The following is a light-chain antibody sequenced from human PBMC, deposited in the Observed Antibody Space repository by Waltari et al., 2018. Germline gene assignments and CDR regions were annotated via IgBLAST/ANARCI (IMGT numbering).Light chain of an antibody. Sequence: IVMTQSPVTLSVSPGERATLSCRASPSVSDNFAWYQQKPGQAPRLLIYGASTRATGIPARYSGSGSGTEFTLTISSIQSQDFAIYYCQQYNNGWTFGQGTKVDI. CDR2: GAS. J-gene: IGKJ1*01. CDR3: QQYNNGWT. V-gene: IGKV3-15*01. CDR1: PSVSDN.